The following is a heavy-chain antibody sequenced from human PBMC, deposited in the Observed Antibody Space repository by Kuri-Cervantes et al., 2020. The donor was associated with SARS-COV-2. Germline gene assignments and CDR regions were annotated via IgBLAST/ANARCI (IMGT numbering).Heavy chain of an antibody. Sequence: GGSLRLSCAASGFTFDDYAMHWVRQAPGKGLEWVSGISWIRGSIGYADSVKGRFTISRDNAKKSLYLQMNSLRAEDTAVYYCAKVDKVVVVPADLFDYWGQGTLVTVSS. V-gene: IGHV3-9*01. CDR1: GFTFDDYA. CDR2: ISWIRGSI. D-gene: IGHD2-2*01. J-gene: IGHJ4*02. CDR3: AKVDKVVVVPADLFDY.